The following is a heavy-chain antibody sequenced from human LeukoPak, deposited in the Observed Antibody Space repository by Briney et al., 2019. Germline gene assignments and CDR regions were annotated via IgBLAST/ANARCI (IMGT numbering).Heavy chain of an antibody. D-gene: IGHD6-19*01. J-gene: IGHJ4*02. CDR3: ARHTSGLNFDY. Sequence: SETLSLTCAVYGGSFSGYYWSWIRQPPGKGLEWIGEINHSGSTNYNPSLKSRVTISVDTSKNQFSLKLSSVTAADTAVYYCARHTSGLNFDYWGQGTLVTVSS. V-gene: IGHV4-34*01. CDR2: INHSGST. CDR1: GGSFSGYY.